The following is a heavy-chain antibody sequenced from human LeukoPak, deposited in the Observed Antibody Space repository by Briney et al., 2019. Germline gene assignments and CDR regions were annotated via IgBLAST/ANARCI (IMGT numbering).Heavy chain of an antibody. CDR2: ISYDGSNK. Sequence: PGRSLRLSCAASGFTFSSYAMHWVRQAPGKGLEWVAVISYDGSNKYYADSVKGRFTISRDNSKNTLYLQMNSLRVEDTAVYYCARDGGPTYGSGSYPTDYWGQGTLVTVSS. CDR1: GFTFSSYA. J-gene: IGHJ4*02. CDR3: ARDGGPTYGSGSYPTDY. D-gene: IGHD3-10*01. V-gene: IGHV3-30-3*01.